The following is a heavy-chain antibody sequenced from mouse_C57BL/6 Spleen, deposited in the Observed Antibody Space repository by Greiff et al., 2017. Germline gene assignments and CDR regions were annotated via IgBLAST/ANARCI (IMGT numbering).Heavy chain of an antibody. J-gene: IGHJ1*03. CDR1: GYTFTSYG. Sequence: VQLQQSGAELARPGASVKLSCTASGYTFTSYGISWVKQRTGQGLEWIGEIYPRSGNTYYNEKFKGKATLTADKSSSTAYMEIRSLTSEDSAVYFFARDYGSSYEGYFGVGGTGTTVTVSA. D-gene: IGHD1-1*01. CDR3: ARDYGSSYEGYFGV. V-gene: IGHV1-81*01. CDR2: IYPRSGNT.